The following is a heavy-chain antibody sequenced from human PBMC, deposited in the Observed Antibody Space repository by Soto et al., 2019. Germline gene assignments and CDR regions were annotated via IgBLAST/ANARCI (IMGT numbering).Heavy chain of an antibody. CDR3: ARDRSHITVFGVIIGGMDV. J-gene: IGHJ6*02. V-gene: IGHV1-18*04. CDR2: ISGYNGNA. CDR1: GYSTISSA. D-gene: IGHD3-3*01. Sequence: QVPLVQSGAEVKKPGASVKVSCQASGYSTISSAISWVRQAPGQGLEWMGRISGYNGNANYAQRFQGRVTMTTDTSTNTAYMEVRSLRYDDTAVYYCARDRSHITVFGVIIGGMDVWGQGTTVTVSS.